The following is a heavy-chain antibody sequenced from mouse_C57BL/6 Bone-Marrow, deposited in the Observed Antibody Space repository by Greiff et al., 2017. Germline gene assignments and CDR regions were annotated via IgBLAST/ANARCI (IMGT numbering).Heavy chain of an antibody. Sequence: QVQLQQSGAELARPGASVKLSCKASGYTFTSYGISWVKQRPGQGLEWIGEIYPRSGNTYYNEKFKGKATLTADKSSSTAYMELRSLTSEDAAVYFCAPLLLRSYLDYWGQGTTLTVSS. CDR2: IYPRSGNT. CDR1: GYTFTSYG. V-gene: IGHV1-81*01. CDR3: APLLLRSYLDY. J-gene: IGHJ2*01. D-gene: IGHD1-1*01.